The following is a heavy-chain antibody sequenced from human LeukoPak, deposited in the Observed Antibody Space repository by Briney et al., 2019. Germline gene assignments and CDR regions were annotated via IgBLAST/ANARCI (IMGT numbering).Heavy chain of an antibody. CDR2: IIPIFGTA. Sequence: GASVKVSCKASGGTFSSYAISWVRQAPGQGLEWMGGIIPIFGTANYAQKFQGRVTITADESTSTAYMELSSLRSEDTAVYYCASSKDDYGDYLMGPGGDNYYYYGMDVWGQGTTVTVSS. CDR3: ASSKDDYGDYLMGPGGDNYYYYGMDV. J-gene: IGHJ6*02. D-gene: IGHD4-17*01. V-gene: IGHV1-69*13. CDR1: GGTFSSYA.